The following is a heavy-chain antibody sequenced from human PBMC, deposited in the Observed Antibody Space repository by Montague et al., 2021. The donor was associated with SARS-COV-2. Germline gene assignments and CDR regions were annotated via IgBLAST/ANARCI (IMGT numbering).Heavy chain of an antibody. V-gene: IGHV3-23*01. CDR1: GFTFKNYA. D-gene: IGHD1-26*01. J-gene: IGHJ3*02. CDR3: AKSAWGVTDAFDI. Sequence: SLRLSCAASGFTFKNYAMGWVRQAPGKGLEWVSAVSDAGGGTYYADSVKGRFTISRDNGRNSVHLQMDSLRAEDTALYYCAKSAWGVTDAFDIWGQGTMVTVSS. CDR2: VSDAGGGT.